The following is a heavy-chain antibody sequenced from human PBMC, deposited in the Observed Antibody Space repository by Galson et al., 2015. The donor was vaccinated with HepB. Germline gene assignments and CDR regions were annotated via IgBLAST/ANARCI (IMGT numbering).Heavy chain of an antibody. CDR3: ARDRDDMTAAIYANWFDP. D-gene: IGHD2-2*02. V-gene: IGHV3-30-3*01. J-gene: IGHJ5*02. CDR1: GFSFTAYA. Sequence: SLRLSCAASGFSFTAYAMHWVRQAPGKGLEWVAVITYDGTTKYYADSVKGRFTISRDNSKNTVYLQMNSLRTEDTAVYSCARDRDDMTAAIYANWFDPWGQGTLVTVSS. CDR2: ITYDGTTK.